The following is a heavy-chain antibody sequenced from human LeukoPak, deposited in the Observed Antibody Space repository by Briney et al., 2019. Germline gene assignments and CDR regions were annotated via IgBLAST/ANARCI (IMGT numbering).Heavy chain of an antibody. J-gene: IGHJ3*01. V-gene: IGHV3-53*01. Sequence: GGSLRLSCAASGFTVSSNYMSWVRQAPGKGLEWVSVISSGLSTYYADSVKGRFTISRDNSKNTLYLQMNSLRADDTAVYYCATRLTEYRVYAPPDAFDVWGQGTMVTVSS. CDR3: ATRLTEYRVYAPPDAFDV. D-gene: IGHD6-6*01. CDR2: ISSGLST. CDR1: GFTVSSNY.